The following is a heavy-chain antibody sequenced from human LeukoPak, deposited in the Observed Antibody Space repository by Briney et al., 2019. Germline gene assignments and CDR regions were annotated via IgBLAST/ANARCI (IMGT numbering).Heavy chain of an antibody. CDR3: ARGRSWIQLWLQGHNWFDP. J-gene: IGHJ5*02. CDR1: GGSFSGYY. D-gene: IGHD5-18*01. Sequence: SETLSLTCAVYGGSFSGYYWSWIRQPPGKGLEWIGEINHSGSTNYNPSLKSRVTISVDTSKNQFSLKLSSVTAADTAVYYCARGRSWIQLWLQGHNWFDPWGQGTLVTVSS. CDR2: INHSGST. V-gene: IGHV4-34*01.